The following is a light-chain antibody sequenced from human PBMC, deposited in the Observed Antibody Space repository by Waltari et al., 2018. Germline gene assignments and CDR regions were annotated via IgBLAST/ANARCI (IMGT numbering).Light chain of an antibody. V-gene: IGLV1-44*01. J-gene: IGLJ3*02. CDR1: SSNIGGNS. CDR3: ATWDDSLNVPV. CDR2: SNI. Sequence: QSGLTQPPSASATPGQRVTLSCTGSSSNIGGNSVSWYRQVPGTAPKLLMYSNILRPPGVPDRFSGSTSGTSASLAISGLQSDDAADYYCATWDDSLNVPVFGGGTRVTVL.